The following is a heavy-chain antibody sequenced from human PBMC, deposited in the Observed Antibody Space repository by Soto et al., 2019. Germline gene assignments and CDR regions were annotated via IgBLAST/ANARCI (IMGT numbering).Heavy chain of an antibody. CDR2: MSYDGSNE. J-gene: IGHJ6*02. CDR3: ASSPRGYCSSTSCRELGNYYGMDV. Sequence: PGGSLRLSCAASGFTFSRYAMSWVRQAPGKGLEWVAIMSYDGSNEYYVDSVKGRFTISRDNSNNTLYLQLNSLRAEDTAVYYCASSPRGYCSSTSCRELGNYYGMDVWGQGTTVTVSS. V-gene: IGHV3-30-3*01. D-gene: IGHD2-2*01. CDR1: GFTFSRYA.